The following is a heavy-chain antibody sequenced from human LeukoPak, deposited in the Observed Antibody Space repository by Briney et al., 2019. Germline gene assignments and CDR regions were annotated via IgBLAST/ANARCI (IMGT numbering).Heavy chain of an antibody. V-gene: IGHV3-33*01. D-gene: IGHD6-19*01. J-gene: IGHJ4*02. CDR2: IWYDGSNK. CDR3: ARDIGGSSGWYYFDY. CDR1: GFTFSSYG. Sequence: RGSLRLSCAASGFTFSSYGMHWVRQAPGKGLEWVAVIWYDGSNKYYADSVKGRFTISRDNSKNTLYLQMNSLRAEDTAVYYCARDIGGSSGWYYFDYWGQGTLVTVSS.